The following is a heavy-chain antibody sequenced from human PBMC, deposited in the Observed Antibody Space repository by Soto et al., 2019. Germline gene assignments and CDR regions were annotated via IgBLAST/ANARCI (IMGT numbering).Heavy chain of an antibody. V-gene: IGHV4-39*01. J-gene: IGHJ6*02. D-gene: IGHD4-17*01. CDR3: ARHRITVTSRYHYYGMDV. Sequence: SETLSLTCTVSGASISSSSDYWDWIRQPPGKGLEWIGSIYYGGSTYYNVSLKSRLSISVDTSKKQFSLKLTSVTAADTAVYYCARHRITVTSRYHYYGMDVWGQGTTVTVSS. CDR1: GASISSSSDY. CDR2: IYYGGST.